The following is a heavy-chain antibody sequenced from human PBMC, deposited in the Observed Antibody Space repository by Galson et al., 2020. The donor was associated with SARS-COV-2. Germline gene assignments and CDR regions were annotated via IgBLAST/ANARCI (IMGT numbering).Heavy chain of an antibody. CDR1: GYTLTELS. D-gene: IGHD3-9*01. V-gene: IGHV1-24*01. CDR3: ATAPISSLTIGWFDP. Sequence: ASVKVSCKVSGYTLTELSMHWVRQAPGKGLEWMGGFDPEDGETIYAQKFQGRVTMTEDTSTDTAYMELSSLRSEDTAVYYCATAPISSLTIGWFDPWGQGTLVTVSS. J-gene: IGHJ5*02. CDR2: FDPEDGET.